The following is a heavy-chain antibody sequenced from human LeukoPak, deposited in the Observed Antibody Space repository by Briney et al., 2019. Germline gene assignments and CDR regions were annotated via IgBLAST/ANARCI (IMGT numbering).Heavy chain of an antibody. CDR2: IIPILGIA. J-gene: IGHJ6*02. D-gene: IGHD3-10*01. Sequence: GASVKVSCKASGGTFSSYAISWVRQAPGQGLEWMGRIIPILGIANYAQKFQGRVTITADKSTSTAYMELSSLRSEDTAVYYCARALWFGELLDYYGMDVWGQGTTVTVSS. V-gene: IGHV1-69*04. CDR3: ARALWFGELLDYYGMDV. CDR1: GGTFSSYA.